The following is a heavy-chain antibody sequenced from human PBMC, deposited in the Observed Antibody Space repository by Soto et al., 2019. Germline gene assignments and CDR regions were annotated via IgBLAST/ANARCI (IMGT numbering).Heavy chain of an antibody. CDR3: VRFWPSPYSDALSDYTDAFHY. D-gene: IGHD2-15*01. CDR1: SRGFP. Sequence: SRGFPWNMIKKTPGKGLEWIGYIYHSGSTYYNPTLKSRLIISVDTSKSQFSLKLSSVTAADTAVYYCVRFWPSPYSDALSDYTDAFHYCGRGTLVTVSS. CDR2: IYHSGST. V-gene: IGHV4-30-2*04. J-gene: IGHJ4*02.